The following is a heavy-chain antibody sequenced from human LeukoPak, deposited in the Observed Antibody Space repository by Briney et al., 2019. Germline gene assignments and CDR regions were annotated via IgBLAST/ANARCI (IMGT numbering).Heavy chain of an antibody. CDR1: GFTFSFYS. CDR3: AREFGGSASGAGY. V-gene: IGHV3-21*01. D-gene: IGHD3-10*01. Sequence: GRSLRLSCAASGFTFSFYSMNWVRQAPGKGLEWVSSMSVSSGLIYYADSVKGRFTVSRDNAKNSLYLQMNSLRAEDTAVYYCAREFGGSASGAGYWGQGTLVTVSS. J-gene: IGHJ4*02. CDR2: MSVSSGLI.